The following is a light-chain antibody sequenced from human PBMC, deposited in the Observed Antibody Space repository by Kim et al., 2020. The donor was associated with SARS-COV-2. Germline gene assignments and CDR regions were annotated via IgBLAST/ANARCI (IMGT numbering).Light chain of an antibody. Sequence: GKTVTISCTRSSGSIASTNVQWYQQRPGTSPTAVIFENNQRPSGVPDRFSGSIDGSSNSASLTISGLKTEDEADYYCQSFDSNIQVFGGGTQLNVL. J-gene: IGLJ3*02. V-gene: IGLV6-57*01. CDR3: QSFDSNIQV. CDR2: ENN. CDR1: SGSIASTN.